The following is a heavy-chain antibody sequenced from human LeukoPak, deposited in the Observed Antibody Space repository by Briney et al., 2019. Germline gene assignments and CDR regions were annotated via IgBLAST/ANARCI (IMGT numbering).Heavy chain of an antibody. Sequence: HPGGSLRLPCAASGFTFSSYAMSWVRQAPGKGLEWVSAISGSGGSTYYADSVKGRFTISRDNSKNTLYLQMNSLRAEDTAVYYCGVREYYDFWSGYYYWGQGTLVTVSS. CDR3: GVREYYDFWSGYYY. CDR2: ISGSGGST. J-gene: IGHJ4*02. V-gene: IGHV3-23*01. CDR1: GFTFSSYA. D-gene: IGHD3-3*01.